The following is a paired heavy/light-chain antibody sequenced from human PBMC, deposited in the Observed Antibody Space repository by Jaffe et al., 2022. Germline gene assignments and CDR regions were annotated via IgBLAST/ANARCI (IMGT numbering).Light chain of an antibody. CDR1: QSISTY. J-gene: IGKJ2*01. CDR3: QQSYSTPPNT. Sequence: DIQMTQSPSSLSASVGDRVTITCRASQSISTYLNWYQQKPGKAPKLLIYAASSLQSGVPSRFSGSGSGTDFTLTISSLQPEDFATYYCQQSYSTPPNTFGQGTKLEIK. V-gene: IGKV1-39*01. CDR2: AAS.
Heavy chain of an antibody. J-gene: IGHJ4*02. D-gene: IGHD1-26*01. V-gene: IGHV3-48*03. Sequence: EVQLVESGGGLVQPGGSLRLSCAASGFTFSNYEMNWVRQAPGKGPEWVSYISSSGSTIYYADSVKGRFTVSRDNAKNSLYLQMNSLRAEDTAVYYCASLYSGSYYRYFDYWGQGTLVTVSS. CDR3: ASLYSGSYYRYFDY. CDR1: GFTFSNYE. CDR2: ISSSGSTI.